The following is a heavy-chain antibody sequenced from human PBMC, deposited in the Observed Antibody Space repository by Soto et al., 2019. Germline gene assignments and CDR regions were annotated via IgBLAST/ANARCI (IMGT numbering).Heavy chain of an antibody. Sequence: GASVKVSCKASGGTFSSYAMSWVRQAPGQGLEWMGGIIPIFGTANYAQKFQGRVTITADESTSTAYMELSSLRSEDTAVYYCARQGSYYESSGHPNTIFDYWGQGALVTVSS. D-gene: IGHD3-22*01. J-gene: IGHJ4*02. CDR1: GGTFSSYA. CDR3: ARQGSYYESSGHPNTIFDY. V-gene: IGHV1-69*13. CDR2: IIPIFGTA.